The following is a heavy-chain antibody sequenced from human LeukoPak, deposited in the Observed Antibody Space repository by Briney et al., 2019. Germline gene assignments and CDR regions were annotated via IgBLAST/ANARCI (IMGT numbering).Heavy chain of an antibody. V-gene: IGHV3-23*01. D-gene: IGHD2-2*01. Sequence: GGSLRLSCAASGFTFSSYGMTWVRQAPGKGLEWVSAISGSGGNTYYADSVKGRLTISRDNSKNTLYLQTNSLRAEDTAVYYCAKRAYCTSASCLFYFDYWGQGTLVTVSS. CDR3: AKRAYCTSASCLFYFDY. CDR2: ISGSGGNT. CDR1: GFTFSSYG. J-gene: IGHJ4*02.